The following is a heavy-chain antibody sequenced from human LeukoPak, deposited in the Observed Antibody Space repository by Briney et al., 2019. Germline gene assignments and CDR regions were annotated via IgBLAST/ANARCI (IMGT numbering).Heavy chain of an antibody. J-gene: IGHJ5*02. V-gene: IGHV3-30*02. CDR2: IRYDGSII. CDR3: ARDNSVRDEAWWFNP. CDR1: GFTFSSYW. D-gene: IGHD5-24*01. Sequence: GGSLRLSCAASGFTFSSYWMSWVRQAPGKGLEWVAFIRYDGSIIYYTDSVKGRFTISRDNSKNMLYLQMYSLRSEDTAVYYCARDNSVRDEAWWFNPWGQGTLVTVSS.